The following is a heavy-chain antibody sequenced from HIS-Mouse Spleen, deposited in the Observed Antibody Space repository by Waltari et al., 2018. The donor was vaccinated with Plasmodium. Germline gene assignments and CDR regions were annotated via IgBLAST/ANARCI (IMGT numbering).Heavy chain of an antibody. V-gene: IGHV4-39*01. CDR1: GGSISSSSYY. D-gene: IGHD1-26*01. CDR3: ARRGGSYYYFDY. J-gene: IGHJ4*02. CDR2: IYYSGST. Sequence: QLQLQESGPGLVKPSETLSLTCTVSGGSISSSSYYWGWIRQPPGKGLEWIGSIYYSGSTYYNPSLTSRVTISVDTSKNQFSLKLGSVTAADTAVYYCARRGGSYYYFDYWGQGTLVTVSS.